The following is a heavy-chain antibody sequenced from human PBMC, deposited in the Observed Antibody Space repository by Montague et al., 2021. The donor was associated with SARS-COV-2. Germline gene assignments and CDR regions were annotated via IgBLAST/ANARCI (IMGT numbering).Heavy chain of an antibody. CDR3: ARGNTQPVTVIVVVNFFFYVEV. Sequence: SETLSLTCAVYGGSFSGYYWTWIRQSPGQGLEWIGEINEGGFINYNPSLKSRVAISVNTSQNQFSLKLRSVTAADSAVYYCARGNTQPVTVIVVVNFFFYVEVWGKGTTVTVAS. CDR2: INEGGFI. V-gene: IGHV4-34*01. CDR1: GGSFSGYY. D-gene: IGHD3-22*01. J-gene: IGHJ6*04.